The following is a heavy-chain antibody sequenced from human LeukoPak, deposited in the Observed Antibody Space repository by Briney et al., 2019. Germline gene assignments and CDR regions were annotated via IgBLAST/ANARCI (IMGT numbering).Heavy chain of an antibody. CDR3: ARAESGSGYNWFDP. J-gene: IGHJ5*02. CDR2: IYYSGST. D-gene: IGHD6-19*01. Sequence: PSETLSLTCTVSGGSISSGGYYWSWIRQHPGKGLEWIGYIYYSGSTYYNPSLKSRVTISVDTSKNQFSLKLSSVTAADTAVYYCARAESGSGYNWFDPWGQGTLVTVSS. CDR1: GGSISSGGYY. V-gene: IGHV4-31*03.